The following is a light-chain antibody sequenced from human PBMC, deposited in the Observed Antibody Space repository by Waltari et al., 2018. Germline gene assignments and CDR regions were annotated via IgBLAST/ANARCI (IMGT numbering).Light chain of an antibody. CDR1: STDLGGYDY. J-gene: IGLJ2*01. Sequence: QSALTQPRSVSGSPGQSVTISCPGTSTDLGGYDYVPWYHHHPGKAPKLMICDVTKRPSGVPDRFAGSKSGNTASLTISGLQAEDEAYYYCCSYAGSYTHVVFGGGTKLTVL. CDR2: DVT. CDR3: CSYAGSYTHVV. V-gene: IGLV2-11*01.